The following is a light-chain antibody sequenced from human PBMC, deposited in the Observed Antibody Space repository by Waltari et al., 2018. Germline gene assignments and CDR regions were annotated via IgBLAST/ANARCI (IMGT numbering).Light chain of an antibody. Sequence: QSALTQPASVSGTPGQSIAISCTGTTSDIGSYTFVSWYQHHPGKAPKFLLYRVNKRPSGVSDRFSGSQSGNTASLTISGLQAEDEADYYCSSYSSRSTLIFGGGTKLTVL. CDR3: SSYSSRSTLI. CDR2: RVN. CDR1: TSDIGSYTF. J-gene: IGLJ2*01. V-gene: IGLV2-14*03.